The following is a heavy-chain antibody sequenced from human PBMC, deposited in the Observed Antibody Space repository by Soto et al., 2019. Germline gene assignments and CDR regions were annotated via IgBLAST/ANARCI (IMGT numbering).Heavy chain of an antibody. V-gene: IGHV3-21*01. CDR2: ISSSSSYI. Sequence: EVQLVESGGGLVKPGGSLRLSCAASGFTFSSYSMNWVRQAPGKGLEWVSSISSSSSYIYYADSVKGRFTVSRDNAKNSLYLQMNSLRAEDTAVYYCARDLEACSSTSCYTGLDNWFDPWGQGTLVTVSS. CDR1: GFTFSSYS. J-gene: IGHJ5*02. CDR3: ARDLEACSSTSCYTGLDNWFDP. D-gene: IGHD2-2*02.